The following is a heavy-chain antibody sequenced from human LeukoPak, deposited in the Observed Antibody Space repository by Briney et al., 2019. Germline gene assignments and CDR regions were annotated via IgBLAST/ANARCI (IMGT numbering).Heavy chain of an antibody. V-gene: IGHV3-9*01. J-gene: IGHJ4*02. CDR2: ISWNSGSI. CDR1: GFTFDDYA. Sequence: GGSLRLSCAASGFTFDDYAMPWVRQAPGKGLEWVSGISWNSGSIGYADSVKGRFTISGDNAKNSLYLQMNSLRAEDTALYYCAKDRAAAGSDIFDYWGQGTLVTVSS. CDR3: AKDRAAAGSDIFDY. D-gene: IGHD6-13*01.